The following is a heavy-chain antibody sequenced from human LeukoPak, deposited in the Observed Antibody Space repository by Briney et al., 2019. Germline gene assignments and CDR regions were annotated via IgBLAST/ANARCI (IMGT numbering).Heavy chain of an antibody. V-gene: IGHV4-34*01. Sequence: SETLSLTCAVYGGSFSGYYWSWIRQPPGKGLEWIGEINHSGSTNYNPSLKSRVTISVDTSKNQFSLKLSSVTAADTAVYYCAREVVVVPAAIHGARYFDYWGQGTLVTVSS. CDR2: INHSGST. CDR1: GGSFSGYY. D-gene: IGHD2-2*02. J-gene: IGHJ4*02. CDR3: AREVVVVPAAIHGARYFDY.